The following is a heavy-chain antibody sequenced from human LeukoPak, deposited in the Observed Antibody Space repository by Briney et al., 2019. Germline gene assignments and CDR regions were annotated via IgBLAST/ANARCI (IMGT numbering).Heavy chain of an antibody. V-gene: IGHV4-39*07. J-gene: IGHJ5*02. CDR2: IYYSGSA. Sequence: SETLSLTCTVSGGSISSSTYYWGWIRQPPGKGLEWIGSIYYSGSAYSNPSLNSRVTISVDTSKNQFSLKLSSLTSEDTAVYHCARDNSMENTAWWFDPWGQGTLVIVSS. D-gene: IGHD1-1*01. CDR1: GGSISSSTYY. CDR3: ARDNSMENTAWWFDP.